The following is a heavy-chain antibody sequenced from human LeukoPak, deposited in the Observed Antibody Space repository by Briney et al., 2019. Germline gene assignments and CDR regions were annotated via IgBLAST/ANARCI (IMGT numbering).Heavy chain of an antibody. Sequence: ASVTVSCTASGYTFTGYYMHWVRQAPGQGLEWMGWINPNSGGTNYAQKFQGWVTMTRDTSISTAYMELSRLRSEDTAVYYCARDLAVDTAMSDYWGQGTLVTVSS. CDR1: GYTFTGYY. D-gene: IGHD5-18*01. CDR3: ARDLAVDTAMSDY. J-gene: IGHJ4*02. CDR2: INPNSGGT. V-gene: IGHV1-2*04.